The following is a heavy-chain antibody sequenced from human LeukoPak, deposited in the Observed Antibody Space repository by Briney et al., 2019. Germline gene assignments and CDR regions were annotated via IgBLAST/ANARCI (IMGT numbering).Heavy chain of an antibody. CDR3: AGAPPYGDYVRWFDP. V-gene: IGHV4-34*01. J-gene: IGHJ5*02. CDR2: INHSGST. Sequence: ASETLSLTCAVYGGSFSGYYWSWIRQPPGKGLEWIGEINHSGSTNYNPSLKSRVTISVDTSKNQFSLKLSSVTAADTAVYYCAGAPPYGDYVRWFDPWGQGTLVTVSS. D-gene: IGHD4-17*01. CDR1: GGSFSGYY.